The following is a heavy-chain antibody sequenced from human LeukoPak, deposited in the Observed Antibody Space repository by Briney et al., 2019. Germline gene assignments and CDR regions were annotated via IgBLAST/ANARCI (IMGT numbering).Heavy chain of an antibody. D-gene: IGHD4-23*01. J-gene: IGHJ4*02. Sequence: SGGSLRLSCAASGFTFSSHWMSWVRQAPGKGLEWEANIKEDGSEIYYVDSVKGRFTISRDNAKNSLYLQMNSLRAEDTAVYYCARGLRWCDYWGQGTLVTVSS. CDR3: ARGLRWCDY. V-gene: IGHV3-7*01. CDR2: IKEDGSEI. CDR1: GFTFSSHW.